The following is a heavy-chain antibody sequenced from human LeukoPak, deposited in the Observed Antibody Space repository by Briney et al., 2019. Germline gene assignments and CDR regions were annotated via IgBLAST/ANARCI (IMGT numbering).Heavy chain of an antibody. CDR1: GYTLTELS. Sequence: VKVSCKVSGYTLTELSMHWVRQAPGKGLEWMGGFDPEDGETIYAQKFQGRVTMTEDTSTDTAYMELSSLRSEDTAVYYCATEPQGGGWYDYWGQGTLVTVYS. D-gene: IGHD6-19*01. CDR2: FDPEDGET. CDR3: ATEPQGGGWYDY. V-gene: IGHV1-24*01. J-gene: IGHJ4*02.